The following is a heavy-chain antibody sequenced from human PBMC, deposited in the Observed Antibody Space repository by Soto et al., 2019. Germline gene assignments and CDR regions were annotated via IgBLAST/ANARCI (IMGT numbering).Heavy chain of an antibody. J-gene: IGHJ4*02. D-gene: IGHD3-10*01. CDR1: GDTFAFHS. V-gene: IGHV1-69*02. Sequence: QVQLVQSGAEVKRPGSSVKVSCKASGDTFAFHSINWVRQAPGLGLEWMGRINPILSMSNYAQRFQGRVTMTADKSTSTAYMVLSCLRSEDTAIYYCATSYGSGYRAFDYWGQGALVTVSS. CDR2: INPILSMS. CDR3: ATSYGSGYRAFDY.